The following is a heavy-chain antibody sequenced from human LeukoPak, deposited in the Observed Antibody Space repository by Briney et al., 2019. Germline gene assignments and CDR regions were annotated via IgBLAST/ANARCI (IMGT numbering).Heavy chain of an antibody. J-gene: IGHJ4*02. CDR2: INPNSGGT. Sequence: GASVKVSCKASGYTFTGYYMHWVRQAPGQGLEWMGWINPNSGGTNYAQKFQGRVTMTRDTSISTAYMELSRLRSDDTAVYYCARVSPEAANWGSFFDYWGQGTLVTVSS. CDR1: GYTFTGYY. D-gene: IGHD7-27*01. CDR3: ARVSPEAANWGSFFDY. V-gene: IGHV1-2*02.